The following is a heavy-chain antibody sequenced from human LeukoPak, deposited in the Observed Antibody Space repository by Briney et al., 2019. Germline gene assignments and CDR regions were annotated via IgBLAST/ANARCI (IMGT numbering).Heavy chain of an antibody. V-gene: IGHV4-38-2*01. CDR3: ARAYSRTPGDYYVDS. CDR1: GFFISSGHY. Sequence: PSETLPLTCAASGFFISSGHYLDSIGQTPGKALDWIACIYCNDHTLYNPPLQSRLTISVVTSGYQISVQLCSATAHDTAVHCFARAYSRTPGDYYVDSWDRGTVVTVSS. J-gene: IGHJ4*02. D-gene: IGHD4-11*01. CDR2: IYCNDHT.